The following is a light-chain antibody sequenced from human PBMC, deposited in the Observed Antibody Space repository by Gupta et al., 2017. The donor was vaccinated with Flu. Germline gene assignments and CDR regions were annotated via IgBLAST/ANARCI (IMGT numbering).Light chain of an antibody. Sequence: QTVLTQEHSFSVSPGGTVTLTCALHSGSLSTYFYPRWYQQATGPPPRTLCDSKTIRSSGLPDLCSGSSLGNHPVLNMTRAQTEDELLHLCMLYMTTSCVFGGG. CDR3: MLYMTTSCV. CDR1: SGSLSTYFY. J-gene: IGLJ2*01. CDR2: SKT. V-gene: IGLV8-61*01.